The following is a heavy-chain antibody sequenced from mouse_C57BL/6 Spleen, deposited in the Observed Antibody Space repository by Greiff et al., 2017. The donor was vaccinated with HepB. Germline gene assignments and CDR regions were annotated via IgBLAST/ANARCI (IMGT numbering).Heavy chain of an antibody. Sequence: QVQLQQSGAELVRPGASVTLSCKASGYTFTDYEMHWVKQTPVHGLEWIGAIDPETGGTAYNQKFKGKAILTADKSSSTAYMELRSLTSEDSAVYYCTREWLSPMDYWGQGTSVTVSS. V-gene: IGHV1-15*01. CDR1: GYTFTDYE. D-gene: IGHD2-2*01. CDR3: TREWLSPMDY. CDR2: IDPETGGT. J-gene: IGHJ4*01.